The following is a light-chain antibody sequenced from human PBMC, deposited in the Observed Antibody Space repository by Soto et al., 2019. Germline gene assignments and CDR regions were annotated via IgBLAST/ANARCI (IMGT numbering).Light chain of an antibody. CDR3: SSYTSSSTLF. V-gene: IGLV2-14*01. CDR2: EVS. CDR1: SSDVGGYNY. Sequence: QSALTQPAPVSGSPGQSITISCTGTSSDVGGYNYVSWYQQHPGKAPKLMIYEVSNRPSGVSNRFSGSKSGNTASLTISGLQAEDEADYYCSSYTSSSTLFFGGGTKLTVL. J-gene: IGLJ2*01.